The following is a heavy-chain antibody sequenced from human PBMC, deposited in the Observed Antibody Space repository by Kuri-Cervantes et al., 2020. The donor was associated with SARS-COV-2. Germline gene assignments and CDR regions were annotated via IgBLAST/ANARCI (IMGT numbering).Heavy chain of an antibody. Sequence: GGSLRLSCAASGCSFSSYAMSWVRQAPGKGLEWVSAISVSGGSTYYADSVKGRFTISRDNSKNTLYLQMNSLRAEDTAVYYCAKDQWELLGGGYWGQGTLVTVSS. CDR1: GCSFSSYA. CDR2: ISVSGGST. CDR3: AKDQWELLGGGY. V-gene: IGHV3-23*01. J-gene: IGHJ4*02. D-gene: IGHD1-26*01.